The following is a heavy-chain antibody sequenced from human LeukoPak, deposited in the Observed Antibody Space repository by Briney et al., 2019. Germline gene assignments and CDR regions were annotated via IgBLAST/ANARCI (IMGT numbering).Heavy chain of an antibody. CDR2: ISSGSSAI. CDR1: GFTFTTYS. D-gene: IGHD4-17*01. CDR3: ARGHTAVTRHFDF. Sequence: GGSLRLSCEASGFTFTTYSMTWVRQAPGKGLEWVSIISSGSSAIFSADALKGRFTISRDDSKNLLYLDMNSLRAEDTAVYYCARGHTAVTRHFDFWGQGTLVTVSS. V-gene: IGHV3-21*01. J-gene: IGHJ4*02.